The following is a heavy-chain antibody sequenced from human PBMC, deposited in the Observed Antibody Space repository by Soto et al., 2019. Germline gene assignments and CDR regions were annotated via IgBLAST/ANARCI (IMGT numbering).Heavy chain of an antibody. Sequence: GGSLRLSCGASGFTFSSYGMHWVRQAPGKGLEWVAVISYDGSDQYYVDSVKGRFTISRDNSKNTLFLQMNSLKAEDTAVYYCAKDRSYCSDVSCYSFDHWGQGTLVTSPQ. J-gene: IGHJ4*02. CDR2: ISYDGSDQ. CDR3: AKDRSYCSDVSCYSFDH. CDR1: GFTFSSYG. V-gene: IGHV3-30*18. D-gene: IGHD6-19*01.